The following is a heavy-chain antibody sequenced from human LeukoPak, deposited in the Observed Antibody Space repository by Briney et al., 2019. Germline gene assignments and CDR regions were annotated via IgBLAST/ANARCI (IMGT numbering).Heavy chain of an antibody. J-gene: IGHJ5*02. Sequence: ASVKVSCKVSGYTLTELSMHWVRQAPGKGLEWMGGFDPEDGETIYAQKFQGRVTMTEDTSTDTAYMELSSLRSEDTAVHYCATVYYYGSGVTISRVYNWFDPWGQGTLVTVSS. CDR2: FDPEDGET. CDR1: GYTLTELS. V-gene: IGHV1-24*01. D-gene: IGHD3-10*01. CDR3: ATVYYYGSGVTISRVYNWFDP.